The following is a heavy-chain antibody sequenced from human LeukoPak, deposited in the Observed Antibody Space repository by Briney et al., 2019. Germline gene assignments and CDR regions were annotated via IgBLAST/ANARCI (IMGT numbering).Heavy chain of an antibody. CDR2: IILIFGTA. CDR1: GGTFSSYA. V-gene: IGHV1-69*05. J-gene: IGHJ6*03. CDR3: ARGQRYSYNHGYYYYMDV. D-gene: IGHD5-18*01. Sequence: VASVKVSCKASGGTFSSYAISWVRQAPGQGLEWMGGIILIFGTANYAQKFQGRVTITTDESTSTAYMELSRLRSEDTAVYYCARGQRYSYNHGYYYYMDVWGKGTTVTVSS.